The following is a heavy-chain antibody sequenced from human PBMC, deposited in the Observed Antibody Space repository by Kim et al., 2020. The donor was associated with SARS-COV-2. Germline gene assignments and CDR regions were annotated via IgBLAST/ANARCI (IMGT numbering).Heavy chain of an antibody. J-gene: IGHJ5*02. CDR1: GFTFSSYA. V-gene: IGHV3-30*09. D-gene: IGHD1-26*01. CDR2: ISYDGSNK. CDR3: ARAYSGSYYSWFDP. Sequence: GGSLRLSCAASGFTFSSYAMHWVRQAPGKGLEWVAVISYDGSNKYYADSLKGRFAISRDNSKNTLYLQMNSLRAEDTAVYFCARAYSGSYYSWFDPWGQGTLATVSS.